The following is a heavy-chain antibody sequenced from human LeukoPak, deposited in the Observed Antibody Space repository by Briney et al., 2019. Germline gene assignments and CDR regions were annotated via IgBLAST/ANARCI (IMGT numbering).Heavy chain of an antibody. Sequence: GGSLRLSCAASGFTFSSFWMGWVRQAPGKGLEYVANIMQDGSEKNYGDSVKGRFTISRDNAKNSLYLQMNSLRAEDTALYYCAREVYSSSRPADAFDIWGQGTMVTVSS. CDR3: AREVYSSSRPADAFDI. D-gene: IGHD6-13*01. CDR1: GFTFSSFW. CDR2: IMQDGSEK. J-gene: IGHJ3*02. V-gene: IGHV3-7*01.